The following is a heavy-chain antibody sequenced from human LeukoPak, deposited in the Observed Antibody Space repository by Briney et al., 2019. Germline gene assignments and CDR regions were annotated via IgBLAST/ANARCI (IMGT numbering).Heavy chain of an antibody. V-gene: IGHV4-39*01. CDR2: IFFSGST. CDR1: GASISNSRDY. Sequence: SETLSLSCTVSGASISNSRDYWGWIRQPPGKGLEWIGSIFFSGSTYYNPSLKSRAAISVDSSKNQFSLKLSSVTAADTAVYYCARVKSRYCSSTSCYGGARYFDYWGQGTLVTVSS. D-gene: IGHD2-2*01. J-gene: IGHJ4*02. CDR3: ARVKSRYCSSTSCYGGARYFDY.